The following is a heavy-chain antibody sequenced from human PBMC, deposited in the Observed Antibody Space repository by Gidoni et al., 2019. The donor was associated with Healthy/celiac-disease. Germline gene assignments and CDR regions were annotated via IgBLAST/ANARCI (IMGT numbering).Heavy chain of an antibody. D-gene: IGHD5-12*01. CDR3: ARCGIVATEDWYFDL. J-gene: IGHJ2*01. Sequence: EVQLVQSGAEVKKPGESLRISCKGSGYSFTSDWISWVRRMPGKGLEWMGRIDPSDSYTNYSPSFQGHVTISADKSISTAYLQWSSLKASDTAMYYCARCGIVATEDWYFDLWGRGTLVTVSS. CDR1: GYSFTSDW. CDR2: IDPSDSYT. V-gene: IGHV5-10-1*01.